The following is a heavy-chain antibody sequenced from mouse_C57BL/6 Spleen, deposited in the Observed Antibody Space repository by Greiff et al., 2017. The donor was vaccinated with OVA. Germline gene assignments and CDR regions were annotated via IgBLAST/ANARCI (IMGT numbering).Heavy chain of an antibody. CDR3: ARQGPTPYWYFDV. CDR1: GFTFSDYG. CDR2: ISSGSSTI. J-gene: IGHJ1*03. D-gene: IGHD4-1*02. Sequence: DVQLVESGGGLVKPGGSLKLSCAASGFTFSDYGMHWVRQAPEKGLEWVAYISSGSSTIYYADTVKGRFTISRDNAKNTLFLQMTSLRSEDTAMYYCARQGPTPYWYFDVWGTGTTVTVSS. V-gene: IGHV5-17*01.